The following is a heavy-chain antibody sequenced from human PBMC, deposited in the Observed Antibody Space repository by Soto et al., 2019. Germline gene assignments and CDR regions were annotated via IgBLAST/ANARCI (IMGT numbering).Heavy chain of an antibody. CDR3: TRRIAAAGTRYGMDV. CDR2: IRSKANSYAT. J-gene: IGHJ6*02. V-gene: IGHV3-73*01. CDR1: GFTFSGSA. D-gene: IGHD6-13*01. Sequence: GGSLRLSCAASGFTFSGSAMHWVRQASGKGLEWVGRIRSKANSYATAYAASVKGRFTISRDDSKNTAYLQMNSLKTEDTAVYYCTRRIAAAGTRYGMDVWGQGTTVTVSS.